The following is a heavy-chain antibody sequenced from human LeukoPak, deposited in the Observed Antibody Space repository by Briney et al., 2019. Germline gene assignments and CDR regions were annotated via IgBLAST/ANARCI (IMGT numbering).Heavy chain of an antibody. CDR3: ARDRGPTIFDYYMDV. D-gene: IGHD3-3*01. CDR1: GGTFSSYA. J-gene: IGHJ6*03. V-gene: IGHV1-69*05. CDR2: IIPIFGTA. Sequence: ASVQVSCKASGGTFSSYAISWVRPAPGQGLEWMGGIIPIFGTANYAQKFQGRVTITTDESTSTAYMELSSLRSEDTAVYYCARDRGPTIFDYYMDVWGKGTTVTVSS.